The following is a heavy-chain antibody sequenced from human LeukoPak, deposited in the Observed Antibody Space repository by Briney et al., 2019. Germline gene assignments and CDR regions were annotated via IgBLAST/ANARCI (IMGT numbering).Heavy chain of an antibody. CDR2: MNADGSYT. Sequence: GGSLRLSCSASGFTFSIYWMHWVRQAPGKGLVWVSRMNADGSYTNYADYVKGRFTISRDNAKNTLYLQMNSLRAEDTAVYYCVREVYASSDWYFDLWGRGTLVTVSS. J-gene: IGHJ2*01. CDR3: VREVYASSDWYFDL. V-gene: IGHV3-74*01. D-gene: IGHD2-8*01. CDR1: GFTFSIYW.